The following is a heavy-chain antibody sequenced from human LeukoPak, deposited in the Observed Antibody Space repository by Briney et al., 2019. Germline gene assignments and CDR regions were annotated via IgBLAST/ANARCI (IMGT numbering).Heavy chain of an antibody. CDR3: ARDPITQDYYYMDV. V-gene: IGHV1-2*02. D-gene: IGHD3-10*01. Sequence: ASVKVSCKASGYTFTGYYMHWVRQAPGQGLEWMGWINPNSGGTNYAQKFQGRVTMTRDTSISTAYMELSRLRSDDTAVYYCARDPITQDYYYMDVWGKGTTVTISS. CDR1: GYTFTGYY. CDR2: INPNSGGT. J-gene: IGHJ6*03.